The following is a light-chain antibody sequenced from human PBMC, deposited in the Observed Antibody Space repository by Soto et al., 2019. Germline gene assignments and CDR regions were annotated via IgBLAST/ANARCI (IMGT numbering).Light chain of an antibody. Sequence: QSALTQPRSVSGSPGQSVTISCTGTISDVGTYNYVSWYQQHPGKAPKLMIYDVNKRPSGVPDRLSGSKSGKTASLTISGLQAEDEADYYCCSYAGGYTHVVFGGGTQLTVL. J-gene: IGLJ7*01. V-gene: IGLV2-11*01. CDR2: DVN. CDR3: CSYAGGYTHVV. CDR1: ISDVGTYNY.